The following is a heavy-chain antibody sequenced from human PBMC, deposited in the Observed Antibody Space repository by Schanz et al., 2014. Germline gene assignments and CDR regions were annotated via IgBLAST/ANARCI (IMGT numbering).Heavy chain of an antibody. CDR3: ASLYDREYFDY. V-gene: IGHV3-23*04. Sequence: EVQLVESGGGLVQPGGSLKLSCAASGFIFSSYAMTWVRQAPGKGLEWVSAISTGGGNTYYTDSVKGRFTISRDNSRNTLYLQMSSLRAEDTAVYYCASLYDREYFDYWGQGALVTVSS. CDR1: GFIFSSYA. J-gene: IGHJ4*02. D-gene: IGHD2-8*01. CDR2: ISTGGGNT.